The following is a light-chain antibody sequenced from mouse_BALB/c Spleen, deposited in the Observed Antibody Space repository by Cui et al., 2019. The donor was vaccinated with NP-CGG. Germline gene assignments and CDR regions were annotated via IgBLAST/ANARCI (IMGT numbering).Light chain of an antibody. CDR2: ARN. CDR1: TGAVTTSNS. V-gene: IGLV1*01. CDR3: ALWYSNHWV. Sequence: QAVVTQESALTTSPGETVTLTCRSSTGAVTTSNSANWAQEQPAHFFPGLIRARNNRAPGGPARVSGSLIGDKAALTITGAQTEDEAIYFCALWYSNHWVFGGGTKLTVL. J-gene: IGLJ1*01.